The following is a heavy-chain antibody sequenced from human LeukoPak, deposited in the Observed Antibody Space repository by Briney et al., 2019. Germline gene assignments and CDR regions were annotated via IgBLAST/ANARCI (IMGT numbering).Heavy chain of an antibody. Sequence: GSSVKVSRKASGVTFSSYAIIWVRQAPGQGLEWMGGIIPIFGTANYAQKFQGRVTITADESTSTANMELSSLTSDDTAVYYCARDQGFSYYYYYMDVWGKGTTVTVSS. J-gene: IGHJ6*03. CDR1: GVTFSSYA. D-gene: IGHD3-3*01. CDR2: IIPIFGTA. V-gene: IGHV1-69*01. CDR3: ARDQGFSYYYYYMDV.